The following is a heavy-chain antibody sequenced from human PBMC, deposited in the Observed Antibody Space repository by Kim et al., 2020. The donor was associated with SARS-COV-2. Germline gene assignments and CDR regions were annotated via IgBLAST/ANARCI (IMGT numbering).Heavy chain of an antibody. Sequence: RGSTYYNPTLKCRVPISVDPSKNQFSLKLNSVIAADTAVYYCARHKVEVYWGQGTLVTVSS. CDR2: RGST. J-gene: IGHJ4*02. V-gene: IGHV4-39*01. CDR3: ARHKVEVY.